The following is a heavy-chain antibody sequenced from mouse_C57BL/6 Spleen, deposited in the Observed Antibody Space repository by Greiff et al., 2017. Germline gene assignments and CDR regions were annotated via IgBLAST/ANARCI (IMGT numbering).Heavy chain of an antibody. CDR1: GYAFTNYL. V-gene: IGHV1-54*01. CDR2: INPGSGGT. J-gene: IGHJ3*01. CDR3: ARGYYGSSGDFAY. Sequence: VQLQQSGAELVRPGTSVKVSCKASGYAFTNYLIEWVKQRPGQGLEWIGVINPGSGGTNYNEKFKGKATLTADKSSSTAYMQLSSLTSEDSAVYFCARGYYGSSGDFAYWGQGTLVTVSA. D-gene: IGHD1-1*01.